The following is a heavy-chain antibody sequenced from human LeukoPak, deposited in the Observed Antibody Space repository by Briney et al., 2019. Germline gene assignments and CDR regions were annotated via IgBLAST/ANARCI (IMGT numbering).Heavy chain of an antibody. D-gene: IGHD6-13*01. CDR3: AVSAAGIGHAFDI. CDR2: ISYDGSNK. J-gene: IGHJ3*02. V-gene: IGHV3-30*03. CDR1: GFTFSSYG. Sequence: GGSLRLSCAASGFTFSSYGMHWVRQAPGKGLEWVAVISYDGSNKYYADSVKGRFTISRDNSKNTLYLQMNSLRAEDTAVYYCAVSAAGIGHAFDIWGQGTMVTVST.